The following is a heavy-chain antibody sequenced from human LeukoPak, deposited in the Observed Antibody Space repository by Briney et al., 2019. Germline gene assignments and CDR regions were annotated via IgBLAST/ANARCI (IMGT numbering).Heavy chain of an antibody. V-gene: IGHV1-46*01. D-gene: IGHD3-10*01. CDR2: INPSGGST. CDR3: ASSRGYYYYYYMDV. CDR1: GYTFTSYY. Sequence: ASLKVSSKASGYTFTSYYMHWVRQAPVQGHEWMGIINPSGGSTSYAQKFQGRVTMTRDMSTSTVYVELSSLRSEDTAVYYCASSRGYYYYYYMDVWGKGTTVTVSS. J-gene: IGHJ6*03.